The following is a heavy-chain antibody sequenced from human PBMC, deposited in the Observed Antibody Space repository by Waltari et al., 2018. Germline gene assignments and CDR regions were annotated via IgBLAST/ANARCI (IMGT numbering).Heavy chain of an antibody. CDR2: IYHEGTT. CDR1: NYAINSGFY. J-gene: IGHJ4*02. V-gene: IGHV4-38-2*01. Sequence: QVQLQESGPGLLRASETLALTCDVSNYAINSGFYWGWVRQPPGTGLEWIATIYHEGTTLYTPSIKSPVTPSMDTSKNQFSLPLRSVPAADTAVYYCTRRVLGYCTSATCRRLESWGQGILVTVSS. D-gene: IGHD2-2*03. CDR3: TRRVLGYCTSATCRRLES.